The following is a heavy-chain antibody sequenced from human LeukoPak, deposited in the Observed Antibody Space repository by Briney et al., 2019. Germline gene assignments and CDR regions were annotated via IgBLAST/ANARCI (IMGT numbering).Heavy chain of an antibody. CDR2: IIPIFGTA. CDR1: GGTFSSYA. J-gene: IGHJ6*03. Sequence: SVKVSCKASGGTFSSYAISWVRQAPGQGLEWMGGIIPIFGTANYAQKFQGRVTITADESTSTAYMELSSLRSEDTAVYYCARGYGDYEYYYYMDVWGKGTTVTVSS. V-gene: IGHV1-69*01. D-gene: IGHD4-17*01. CDR3: ARGYGDYEYYYYMDV.